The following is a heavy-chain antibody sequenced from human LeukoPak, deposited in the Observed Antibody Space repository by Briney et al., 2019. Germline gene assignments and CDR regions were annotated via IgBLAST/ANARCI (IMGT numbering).Heavy chain of an antibody. CDR1: GGSISSGDYY. CDR2: IYYSGST. V-gene: IGHV4-30-4*01. J-gene: IGHJ4*02. CDR3: AREDPDRKIDC. D-gene: IGHD1-14*01. Sequence: SETLSLTCTVSGGSISSGDYYWSWIRQPPGKGLEWIGYIYYSGSTYYNPSLKSRVTISVDTSKNQFSLKLNSMTAADTAMYYCAREDPDRKIDCWGQGTLVTVSS.